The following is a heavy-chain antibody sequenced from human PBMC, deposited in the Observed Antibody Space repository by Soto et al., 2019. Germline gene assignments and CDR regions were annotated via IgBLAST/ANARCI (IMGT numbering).Heavy chain of an antibody. CDR1: GYSFTSYW. CDR3: ASQSSGSSSVYYYYGMDV. V-gene: IGHV5-51*01. J-gene: IGHJ6*02. Sequence: PEESLKISCKGSGYSFTSYWIGWVRQMPGKGLELMGIIYPGDSDTRYSPSFQGQDTISADKSISTAYLQWSSLKASDTAMYYCASQSSGSSSVYYYYGMDVWGQGTTVTVSS. CDR2: IYPGDSDT. D-gene: IGHD6-6*01.